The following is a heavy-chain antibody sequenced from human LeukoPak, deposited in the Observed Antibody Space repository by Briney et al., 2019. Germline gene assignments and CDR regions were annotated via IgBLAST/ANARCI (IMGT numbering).Heavy chain of an antibody. CDR1: GFTFSSYS. CDR2: ISSSMSYI. CDR3: ARERIGLAYCGGDCYYDY. J-gene: IGHJ4*02. D-gene: IGHD2-21*02. Sequence: GGSLRLSCAASGFTFSSYSMSCVRQAPGKGLEWVSSISSSMSYIYYADSVKGRFTISRDNAKNSLYLQMNSLRAEDTAVYYCARERIGLAYCGGDCYYDYWGQGTLVSVSS. V-gene: IGHV3-21*01.